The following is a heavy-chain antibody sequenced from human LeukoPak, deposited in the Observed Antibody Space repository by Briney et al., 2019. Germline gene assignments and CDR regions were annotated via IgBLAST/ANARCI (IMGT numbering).Heavy chain of an antibody. CDR2: ISSSGSTI. CDR3: ARGYCSSTSCYGEYFQH. J-gene: IGHJ1*01. V-gene: IGHV3-48*03. D-gene: IGHD2-2*01. Sequence: GGSLRLSCAASGFTFSSYEMNWVRQAPGKGQEWVSYISSSGSTIYYADSVKGRFTISRDNAKNSLYLQMNSLRAEDTAVYYCARGYCSSTSCYGEYFQHWGQGTLVTVSS. CDR1: GFTFSSYE.